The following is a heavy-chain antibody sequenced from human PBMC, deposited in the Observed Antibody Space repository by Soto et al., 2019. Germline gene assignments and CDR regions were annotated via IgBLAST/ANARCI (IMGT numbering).Heavy chain of an antibody. CDR1: GYTFTDYY. Sequence: ASVKVSCKASGYTFTDYYMHWVRQAPGQGLEWMGWMNPNSGNTGYAQKFQGRVTMTRNTSISTAYMELSCLRSEDTAVYYCARGKVTTVFTTPYYYYGMDVWGQGTTVTVSS. CDR2: MNPNSGNT. CDR3: ARGKVTTVFTTPYYYYGMDV. V-gene: IGHV1-8*02. D-gene: IGHD4-4*01. J-gene: IGHJ6*02.